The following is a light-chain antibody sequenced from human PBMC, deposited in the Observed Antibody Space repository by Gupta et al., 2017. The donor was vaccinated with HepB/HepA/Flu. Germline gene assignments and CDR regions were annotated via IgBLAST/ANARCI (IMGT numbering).Light chain of an antibody. Sequence: SLLPQPPSTSETPGQIVTISCSGSTSNIGSNPVNWYQHLPGTAPKLLIHNNNRRPPGVPDRFSGSKSGTSASLAIXGXQSDDEXDYYCAEWDDSLNGQVFGGGTKVTVL. CDR2: NNN. CDR1: TSNIGSNP. CDR3: AEWDDSLNGQV. V-gene: IGLV1-44*01. J-gene: IGLJ2*01.